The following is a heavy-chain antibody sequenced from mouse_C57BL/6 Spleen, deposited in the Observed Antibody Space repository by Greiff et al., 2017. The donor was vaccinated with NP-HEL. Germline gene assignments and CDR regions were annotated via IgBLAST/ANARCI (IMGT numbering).Heavy chain of an antibody. Sequence: QVQLQQPGAELVRPGSSVKLSCKASGYTFTSYWMDWVKQRPGQGLEWIGNIYPSDSETHYNQKFKDKATVTVDKSSSTAYMQLSSLTSEDSAVYYCARLHYYGSSLDDWGQGTTLTVSS. CDR2: IYPSDSET. J-gene: IGHJ2*01. V-gene: IGHV1-61*01. D-gene: IGHD1-1*01. CDR1: GYTFTSYW. CDR3: ARLHYYGSSLDD.